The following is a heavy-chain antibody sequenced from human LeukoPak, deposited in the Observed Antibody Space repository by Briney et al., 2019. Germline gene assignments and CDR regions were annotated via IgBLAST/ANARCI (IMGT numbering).Heavy chain of an antibody. CDR1: GFTFSSYA. CDR2: IKQDGSEK. V-gene: IGHV3-7*01. CDR3: ARARRVYDYIWGSYRRDAFDI. D-gene: IGHD3-16*02. Sequence: GGSLRLSCAASGFTFSSYAMSWVRQAPGKGLEWVANIKQDGSEKYYVDSVKGRFTISRDNAKNSLYLQMNSLRAEDTAVYYCARARRVYDYIWGSYRRDAFDIWGQGTMVTVSS. J-gene: IGHJ3*02.